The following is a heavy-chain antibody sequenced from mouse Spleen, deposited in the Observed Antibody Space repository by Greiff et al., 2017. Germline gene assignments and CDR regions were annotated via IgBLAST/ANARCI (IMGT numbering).Heavy chain of an antibody. CDR3: ARGDYGSHYYAMDY. CDR2: IYPGDGDT. CDR1: GYAFSSYW. Sequence: QVQLQQSGAELVKPGASVKISCKASGYAFSSYWMNWVKQRPGKGLEWIGQIYPGDGDTNYNGKFKGKATLTADKSSSTAYMQLSSLTSEDSAVYFCARGDYGSHYYAMDYWGQGTSVTVSS. D-gene: IGHD1-1*01. J-gene: IGHJ4*01. V-gene: IGHV1-80*01.